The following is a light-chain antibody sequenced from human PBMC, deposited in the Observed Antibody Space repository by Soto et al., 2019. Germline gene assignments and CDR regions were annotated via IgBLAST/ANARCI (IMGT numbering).Light chain of an antibody. CDR1: QSVSSSY. V-gene: IGKV3D-20*02. CDR2: DAS. CDR3: QQRSNWPSIT. J-gene: IGKJ5*01. Sequence: EIVLTQSPGTLSLSPGERATLSCRASQSVSSSYLAWYQQKPGQAPRLLIYDASNRATGIPARFSGSGSGTGFTLTISSLEPEDFAVYYCQQRSNWPSITFGQGTRLEI.